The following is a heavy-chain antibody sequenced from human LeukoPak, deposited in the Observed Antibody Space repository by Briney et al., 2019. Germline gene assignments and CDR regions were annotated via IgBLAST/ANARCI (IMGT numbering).Heavy chain of an antibody. CDR1: GFTFSNFP. Sequence: GGSLRLCCSASGFTFSNFPMHWVRQAPGKGLEYVSAVSSDGGSTYYADSVRGRFTISRDNSKNTLSLQMGSLRAEDTAVYYCVKAILFGSVSYYADWGQGTLVTVSS. CDR3: VKAILFGSVSYYAD. CDR2: VSSDGGST. V-gene: IGHV3-64D*09. J-gene: IGHJ4*02. D-gene: IGHD3-22*01.